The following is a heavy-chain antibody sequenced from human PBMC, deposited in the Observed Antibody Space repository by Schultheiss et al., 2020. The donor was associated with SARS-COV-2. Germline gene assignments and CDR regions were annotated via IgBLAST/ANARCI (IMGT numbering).Heavy chain of an antibody. V-gene: IGHV1-8*01. CDR3: ARDFSVAQQVLTGTGDY. CDR2: MNPNSGNT. CDR1: GYTFTSYD. J-gene: IGHJ4*02. Sequence: ASVKVSCKASGYTFTSYDINWVRQATGQGLEWMGWMNPNSGNTGYAQKFQGRVTMTRNTSISTAYMELSSLRSEDTAVYYCARDFSVAQQVLTGTGDYWGQGTLVTVSS. D-gene: IGHD1-20*01.